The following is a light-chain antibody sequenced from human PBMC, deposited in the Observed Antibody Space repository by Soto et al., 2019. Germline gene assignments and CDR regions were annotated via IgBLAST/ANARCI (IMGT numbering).Light chain of an antibody. CDR1: KNDIGVYDF. J-gene: IGLJ1*01. CDR2: EVV. Sequence: QSVLTQPPSASGSPGQSVTISCTGTKNDIGVYDFVSWYQHHPGKAPRLIIYEVVQRPSGVPDRFSGSKSGNMASLTVSGLQAADEDDYFCKSYAGSNTYVFGSGTKVTVL. CDR3: KSYAGSNTYV. V-gene: IGLV2-8*01.